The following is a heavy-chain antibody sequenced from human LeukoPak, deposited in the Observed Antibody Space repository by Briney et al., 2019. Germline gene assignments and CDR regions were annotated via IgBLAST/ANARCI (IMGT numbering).Heavy chain of an antibody. J-gene: IGHJ4*02. CDR3: ARSSGNGLDYFDY. CDR1: GYTFTGYY. Sequence: ASVKVSCKASGYTFTGYYMHWVRQAPGQGLEWMGWINPNSGGTNYAQKFQGRVHMTRDTSISIAYMELSRLRSDDTAVYYWARSSGNGLDYFDYWGQRTLVTVSS. CDR2: INPNSGGT. D-gene: IGHD4-23*01. V-gene: IGHV1-2*02.